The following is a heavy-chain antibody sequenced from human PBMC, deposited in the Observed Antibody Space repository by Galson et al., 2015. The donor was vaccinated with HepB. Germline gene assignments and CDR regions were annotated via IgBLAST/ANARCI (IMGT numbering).Heavy chain of an antibody. J-gene: IGHJ5*02. CDR3: ARHWRRFDP. D-gene: IGHD1-1*01. CDR2: INTNTGNP. V-gene: IGHV7-4-1*02. CDR1: GYVFTDYA. Sequence: SVKVSCKASGYVFTDYAMNWVRQAPGQGLEWLGWINTNTGNPTYAQGFTGRFVLSLDTSVSTAHLQISSLKAEDTAVYYCARHWRRFDPWGQGTLVTVSS.